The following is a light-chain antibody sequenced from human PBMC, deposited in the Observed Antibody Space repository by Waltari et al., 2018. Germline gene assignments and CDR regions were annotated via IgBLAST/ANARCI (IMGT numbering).Light chain of an antibody. Sequence: RASTEMSSWGAWLQRKPGEAPTLLNYPASSWQSGGPSRFSGSGSGTDFTLTISNLQPEDFATYYCQQATSLPPWTFGGGTRVEI. CDR3: QQATSLPPWT. CDR2: PAS. V-gene: IGKV1-12*01. CDR1: TEMSSW. J-gene: IGKJ4*02.